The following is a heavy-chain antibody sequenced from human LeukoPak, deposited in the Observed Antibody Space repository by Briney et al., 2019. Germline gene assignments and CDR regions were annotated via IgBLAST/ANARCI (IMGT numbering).Heavy chain of an antibody. CDR1: GFTFSNYW. J-gene: IGHJ5*02. V-gene: IGHV3-7*01. CDR3: ASSMGAAAGTRNWFDP. D-gene: IGHD6-13*01. CDR2: IKYDGSET. Sequence: PGGSLRLSCAASGFTFSNYWMSWVRQAPGKGLEWVANIKYDGSETYYVDSVRGRFTISRDNAKNSLYLQMNSLRAEDTAVYYCASSMGAAAGTRNWFDPWGQGTLVTVSS.